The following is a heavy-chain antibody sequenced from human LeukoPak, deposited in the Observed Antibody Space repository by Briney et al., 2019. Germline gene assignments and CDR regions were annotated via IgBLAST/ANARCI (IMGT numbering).Heavy chain of an antibody. CDR2: ISSSSSYI. V-gene: IGHV3-21*01. J-gene: IGHJ6*03. D-gene: IGHD4-23*01. CDR1: GFTFSSYS. CDR3: ARDGDTVLTRGYYYYMDV. Sequence: KPGGSLRLSCAASGFTFSSYSMNWVRQAPGKGLEWVSSISSSSSYIYYADSVKGRFTISRDNAKSSMYLQMDSLRAEDTAVYYCARDGDTVLTRGYYYYMDVWGKGTTVTVSS.